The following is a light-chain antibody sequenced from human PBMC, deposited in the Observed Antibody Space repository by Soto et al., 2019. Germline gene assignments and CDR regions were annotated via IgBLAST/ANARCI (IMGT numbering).Light chain of an antibody. CDR2: GAS. CDR3: QQYGSSPWT. CDR1: QSVTGTY. V-gene: IGKV3-20*01. Sequence: EIVLTQSPGTLSLSPGERATLSCRASQSVTGTYLAWYQQKLGQAPRLLIYGASVRATGIPDRFSGSGSGTDFTLTVSRLEPEDFAVYYCQQYGSSPWTFGQGTKVEIK. J-gene: IGKJ1*01.